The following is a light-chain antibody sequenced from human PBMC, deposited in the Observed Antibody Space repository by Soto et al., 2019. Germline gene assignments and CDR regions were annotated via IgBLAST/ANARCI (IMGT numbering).Light chain of an antibody. V-gene: IGKV3-15*01. CDR2: GAS. J-gene: IGKJ1*01. CDR1: KFVSNS. Sequence: EIVMTQSPATLSVSPGERVTLSCRASKFVSNSLAWYQQRPGQPPRLLIHGASTRAAGISERVSGSVYGTELTLSISGLRSEDFAVYYCKRSSSWPRTLGQGAKG. CDR3: KRSSSWPRT.